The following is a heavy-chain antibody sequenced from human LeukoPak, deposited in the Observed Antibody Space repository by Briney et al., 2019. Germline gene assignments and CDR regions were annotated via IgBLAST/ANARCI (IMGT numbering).Heavy chain of an antibody. Sequence: SETLSLTCTVSGGSISSYYWSWIRQPPGKGLEWIGYIYYSGSTNYNPSLKSRVTISVDTSKNQFSLKLSSVTAADTAVYYCASLRFLRSFDYWGQGTLVTVSS. CDR2: IYYSGST. CDR3: ASLRFLRSFDY. CDR1: GGSISSYY. J-gene: IGHJ4*02. D-gene: IGHD3-3*01. V-gene: IGHV4-59*08.